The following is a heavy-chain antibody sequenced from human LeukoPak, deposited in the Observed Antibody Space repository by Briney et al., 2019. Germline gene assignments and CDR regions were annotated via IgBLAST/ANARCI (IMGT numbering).Heavy chain of an antibody. V-gene: IGHV4-38-2*02. J-gene: IGHJ4*02. CDR1: GYSISSGYY. D-gene: IGHD3-3*01. CDR2: IYHSGSI. CDR3: ARAALERPIDY. Sequence: SETLSLTCTVSGYSISSGYYWGWIRQPPGKGLEWIGSIYHSGSIYYNPSLKSRVTISVDRSKNQFSLKLSSVTAADTAVYYCARAALERPIDYWGQETLVTVSS.